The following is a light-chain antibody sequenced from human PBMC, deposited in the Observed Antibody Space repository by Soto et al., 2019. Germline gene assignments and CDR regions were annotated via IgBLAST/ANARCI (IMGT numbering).Light chain of an antibody. J-gene: IGKJ1*01. Sequence: EIVMTQSPATLSVSPGERVTLSCRASQSVSNNLAWYQQKPGQAPRLLIYSASTRATGIPARFSGSGSGTEFTLTISSLQSEDFAVYYCQQYNNWPPWTFGQGIKVEIK. CDR1: QSVSNN. V-gene: IGKV3-15*01. CDR3: QQYNNWPPWT. CDR2: SAS.